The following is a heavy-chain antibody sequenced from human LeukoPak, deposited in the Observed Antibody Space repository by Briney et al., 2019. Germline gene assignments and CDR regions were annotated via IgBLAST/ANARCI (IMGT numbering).Heavy chain of an antibody. D-gene: IGHD4-23*01. CDR3: ARDNSIHERGWWFDP. J-gene: IGHJ5*02. Sequence: GASVKVSCKASGYTFTSYYMHWVRQAPGQGLEWMGLINPRGTSTIYAEKFQGRIIMTGDMSTTTDYMELSSLKSDDTAVYYCARDNSIHERGWWFDPWGQGTLVTVSS. CDR1: GYTFTSYY. CDR2: INPRGTST. V-gene: IGHV1-46*01.